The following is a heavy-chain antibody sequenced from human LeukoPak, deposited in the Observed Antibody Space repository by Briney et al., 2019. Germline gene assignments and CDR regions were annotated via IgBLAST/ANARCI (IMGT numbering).Heavy chain of an antibody. CDR1: GFTLSSYS. CDR2: ISSSSSYI. CDR3: ARDDYGSGTFDY. D-gene: IGHD3-10*01. V-gene: IGHV3-21*01. J-gene: IGHJ4*02. Sequence: GRTLRLSCAASGFTLSSYSMTRVRRAPGKGLESVSSISSSSSYIYYADSVKGRFTISRDNAKNSLYLQMNSLRAEATAVYYCARDDYGSGTFDYWGQGTLVTVSS.